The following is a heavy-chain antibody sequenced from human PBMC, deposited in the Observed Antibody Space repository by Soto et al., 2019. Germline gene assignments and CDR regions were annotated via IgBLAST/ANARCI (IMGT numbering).Heavy chain of an antibody. CDR1: GGSFSPYY. D-gene: IGHD3-16*01. V-gene: IGHV4-34*12. CDR3: AIGRWGNKY. CDR2: TVESGGI. Sequence: QVQLQQWGTGLLKSSETLSLNCAVYGGSFSPYYWSWVRQPPGKGLEWIGETVESGGIYYNPSLKTRVTVSLDTSKKQFSLEVKAVTAPDTAVVYCAIGRWGNKYWGQGTLVTVSS. J-gene: IGHJ4*02.